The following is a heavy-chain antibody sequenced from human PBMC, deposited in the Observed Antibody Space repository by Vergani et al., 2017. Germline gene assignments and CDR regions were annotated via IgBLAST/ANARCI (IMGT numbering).Heavy chain of an antibody. D-gene: IGHD6-13*01. CDR2: IWYDGSNK. J-gene: IGHJ4*02. CDR3: ARVSSNPSYSSSPLDY. V-gene: IGHV3-33*01. Sequence: QVQLVESGGGVVQPGRSLRLSSAASGFTFSSYGMHWVRQAPGKGLEWVAVIWYDGSNKYYADSVKGRFTISRDNSKNTLYLQMNSLRAEDTAVYYCARVSSNPSYSSSPLDYWGQGTLVTVSS. CDR1: GFTFSSYG.